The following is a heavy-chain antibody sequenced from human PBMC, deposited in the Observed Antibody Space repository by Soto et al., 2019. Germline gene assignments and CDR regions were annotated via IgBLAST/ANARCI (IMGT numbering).Heavy chain of an antibody. D-gene: IGHD3-22*01. Sequence: QVLLHESGLGLVKPSGTLSLTCTVSGVSISRGDWWSWVRQAPGKELQWIGEIHHSAGTSSHPSLRSRVSLSVDTSKNQFSLNLKSVTAADTGVYYCARLVYDTRLNYLYLDSWGQGLLVTLSS. CDR2: IHHSAGT. J-gene: IGHJ4*02. CDR3: ARLVYDTRLNYLYLDS. CDR1: GVSISRGDW. V-gene: IGHV4-4*02.